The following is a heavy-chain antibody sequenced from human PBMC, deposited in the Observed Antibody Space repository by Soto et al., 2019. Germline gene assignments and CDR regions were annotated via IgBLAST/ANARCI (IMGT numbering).Heavy chain of an antibody. CDR2: ISGSGGST. CDR3: AKIPPGYSYGYFYFDY. V-gene: IGHV3-23*01. Sequence: PGGSLRLSCAASGFTFSSYAMSWVRQAPGKGLEWVSAISGSGGSTYYADSVKGRFTISRDNSKNTLYLQMNSLRAEDMAVYYCAKIPPGYSYGYFYFDYWGQRTLVTVSS. CDR1: GFTFSSYA. D-gene: IGHD5-18*01. J-gene: IGHJ4*02.